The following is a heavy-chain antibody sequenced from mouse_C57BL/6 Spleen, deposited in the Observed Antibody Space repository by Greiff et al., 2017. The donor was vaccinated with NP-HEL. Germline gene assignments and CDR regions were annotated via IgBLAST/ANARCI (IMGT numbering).Heavy chain of an antibody. Sequence: QVQLQQPGAELVKPGASVKLSCKASGSTFTSYWMHWVKQRPGRGLAWIGRIDPNSGGTKYNEKFKSKATLTVDKPSSPAYMQLSSLTSEDSAVYYCASPPYFYGSSYGYFDVWGTGTTVTVSS. CDR3: ASPPYFYGSSYGYFDV. CDR1: GSTFTSYW. V-gene: IGHV1-72*01. J-gene: IGHJ1*03. CDR2: IDPNSGGT. D-gene: IGHD1-1*01.